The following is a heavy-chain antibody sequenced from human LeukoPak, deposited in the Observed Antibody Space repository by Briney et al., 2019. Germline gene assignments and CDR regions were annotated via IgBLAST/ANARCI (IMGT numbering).Heavy chain of an antibody. V-gene: IGHV3-53*01. CDR2: ITGAGYA. CDR1: GFTVSSNY. CDR3: SRDPNGDYVGAFDN. J-gene: IGHJ3*02. D-gene: IGHD4-17*01. Sequence: SGGSLRLSCAASGFTVSSNYMSWVRQAPGKGLEWVSSITGAGYARYADSVKGRFTTSRDNSKNTLQMDSLRGDDTALYHCSRDPNGDYVGAFDNWGQGTMVTVSS.